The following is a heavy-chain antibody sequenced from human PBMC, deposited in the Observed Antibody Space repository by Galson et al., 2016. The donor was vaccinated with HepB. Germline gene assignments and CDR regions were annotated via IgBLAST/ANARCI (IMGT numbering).Heavy chain of an antibody. J-gene: IGHJ5*02. Sequence: SLRLSCAASGFTFTAYALSWVRQAPGKGLEWVSDISSGGETTYYPDSVKGRFPISRDNAKNTLDLQMNSLRAEDTAVYFCATGYNSYFDPWGQGTLVTVSS. CDR2: ISSGGETT. CDR1: GFTFTAYA. V-gene: IGHV3-23*01. CDR3: ATGYNSYFDP. D-gene: IGHD1-14*01.